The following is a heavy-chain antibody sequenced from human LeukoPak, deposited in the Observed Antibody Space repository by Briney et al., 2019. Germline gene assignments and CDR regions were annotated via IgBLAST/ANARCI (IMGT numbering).Heavy chain of an antibody. V-gene: IGHV1-69*10. CDR3: ARERSDYYMDV. CDR2: IIPILGIA. D-gene: IGHD2-15*01. J-gene: IGHJ6*03. Sequence: GASVKVSCKASGYTFTGYYMHWVRQAPGQGLEWMGWIIPILGIANYAQKFQGRVTITADKSTSTAYMELSSLRSEDTAVYYCARERSDYYMDVWGKGTTVTVSS. CDR1: GYTFTGYY.